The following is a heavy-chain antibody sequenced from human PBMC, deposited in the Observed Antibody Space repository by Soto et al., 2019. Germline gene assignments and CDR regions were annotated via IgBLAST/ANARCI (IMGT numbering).Heavy chain of an antibody. CDR1: GFTFSSYA. Sequence: GGSLRLSCAASGFTFSSYAMHWVRQAPGKGLEWVAVISYDGSNKYYADSVKGRFTISRDNSKNTLYLQMNSLRAEDTAVYYCARDLWGGGSWSYNYGMDVWGQGTTVTVSS. J-gene: IGHJ6*02. V-gene: IGHV3-30-3*01. CDR2: ISYDGSNK. CDR3: ARDLWGGGSWSYNYGMDV. D-gene: IGHD6-13*01.